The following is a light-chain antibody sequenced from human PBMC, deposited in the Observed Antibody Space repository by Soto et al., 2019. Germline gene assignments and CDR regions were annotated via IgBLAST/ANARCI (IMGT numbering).Light chain of an antibody. V-gene: IGKV3-15*01. CDR3: QQYNNWPYT. CDR1: QHVSSN. CDR2: RAS. Sequence: EIVMTQSPATLSVSPGGSATLSCRASQHVSSNFAWYRQKPGQAPTLLIYRASTRATGIPARFSGSGSGTEFTLNISSLQSEDFAVSSCQQYNNWPYTFGQGTKLEIK. J-gene: IGKJ2*01.